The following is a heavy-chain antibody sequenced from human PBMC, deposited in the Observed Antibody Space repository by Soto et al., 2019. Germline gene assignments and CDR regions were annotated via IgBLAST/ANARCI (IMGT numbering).Heavy chain of an antibody. CDR1: GFTFSSYG. J-gene: IGHJ4*02. CDR3: ARLSTSCYKCFEY. Sequence: GGSLRLSCAASGFTFSSYGMHWVRQAPGKGLEWVAVIWYDGSNKYYADSVKGRFTISRDNSKNTLYLQVNSLRAEDTAVYYCARLSTSCYKCFEYWGQGTLVTVSS. CDR2: IWYDGSNK. V-gene: IGHV3-33*01. D-gene: IGHD2-2*01.